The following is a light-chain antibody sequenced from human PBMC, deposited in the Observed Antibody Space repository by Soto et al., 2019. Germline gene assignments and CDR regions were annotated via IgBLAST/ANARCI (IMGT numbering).Light chain of an antibody. Sequence: EIFFTKSPAPLSFAPGERTTLSCRANQSVCTYFAWYQQKTGQAPRLLIYDSSNKATCIPARFSGSGSGTDFTLTISSLEPEDFAVYYCQQRSDWPSTFGGGTKVEIK. J-gene: IGKJ4*01. V-gene: IGKV3-11*01. CDR1: QSVCTY. CDR3: QQRSDWPST. CDR2: DSS.